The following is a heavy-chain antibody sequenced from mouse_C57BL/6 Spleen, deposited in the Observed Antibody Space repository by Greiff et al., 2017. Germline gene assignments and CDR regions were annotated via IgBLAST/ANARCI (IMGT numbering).Heavy chain of an antibody. CDR3: ARRGMVTDY. Sequence: VQLQQPGAELVKPGASVKLSCKASGYTFTSYWMQWVKQRPGQGLEWIGEIDPSDSYTNYNQKFKGKATLTVDTSSSTAYMQLSSLTSEDSAVYYCARRGMVTDYWGQGTTLTVSS. CDR2: IDPSDSYT. CDR1: GYTFTSYW. V-gene: IGHV1-50*01. J-gene: IGHJ2*01. D-gene: IGHD2-2*01.